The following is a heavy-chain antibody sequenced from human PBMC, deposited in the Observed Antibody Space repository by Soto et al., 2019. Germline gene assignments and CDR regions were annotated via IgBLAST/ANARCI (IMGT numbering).Heavy chain of an antibody. CDR3: AIMSGSYDFDY. J-gene: IGHJ4*02. CDR1: GGSISSYY. V-gene: IGHV4-59*12. Sequence: SETLSLTCTVSGGSISSYYWSWIRQPPGKGLEWIGYIYYSGSTNYNPSLKSRVTTSVDTSKNQFSLKLSSVTAADTAVYYCAIMSGSYDFDYWGQGTLVTVSS. CDR2: IYYSGST. D-gene: IGHD1-26*01.